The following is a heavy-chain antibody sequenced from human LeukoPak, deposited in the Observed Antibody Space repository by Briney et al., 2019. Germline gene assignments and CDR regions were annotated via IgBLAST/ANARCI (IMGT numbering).Heavy chain of an antibody. CDR2: ISSSSYI. D-gene: IGHD5-18*01. CDR1: GFTFSSYS. Sequence: PGGSLRLSCAASGFTFSSYSMNWVRQAPGKGLEWVSSISSSSYIYYADSVKGRFTISRDNAKNSLYLQMNSLRAEDTAVYYCARLPSYGSGRDYWGQGTLVTVSS. V-gene: IGHV3-21*01. CDR3: ARLPSYGSGRDY. J-gene: IGHJ4*02.